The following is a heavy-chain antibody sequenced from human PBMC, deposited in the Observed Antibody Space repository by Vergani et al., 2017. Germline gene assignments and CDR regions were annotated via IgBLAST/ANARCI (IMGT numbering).Heavy chain of an antibody. J-gene: IGHJ5*02. Sequence: QVNLQESGPGLVKPSQTLSLTCTVSGGSFSTGGQSWTWLRQSAGKGLEWIGRIYTSGATNYNPSLRSRAIMSVDASKKQFSLKLTSVTAADTAVYYCGRVADFYGLGSRLLDLWGQGILVTVSS. D-gene: IGHD3-10*01. CDR3: GRVADFYGLGSRLLDL. V-gene: IGHV4-61*02. CDR2: IYTSGAT. CDR1: GGSFSTGGQS.